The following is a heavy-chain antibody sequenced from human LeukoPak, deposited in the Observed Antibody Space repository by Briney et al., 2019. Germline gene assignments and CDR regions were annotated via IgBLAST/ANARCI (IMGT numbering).Heavy chain of an antibody. D-gene: IGHD3-16*01. V-gene: IGHV4-4*09. CDR2: INSSGSI. J-gene: IGHJ5*02. CDR1: GGSISSYY. CDR3: ARHRGTGFDP. Sequence: SETLSLTCTVSGGSISSYYWSWIRQPPGKGLEWIGYINSSGSINYNPSLKSRVTISIDTSKNQFSLKLSSVTAADTAMYYCARHRGTGFDPWGQGTLVTVSS.